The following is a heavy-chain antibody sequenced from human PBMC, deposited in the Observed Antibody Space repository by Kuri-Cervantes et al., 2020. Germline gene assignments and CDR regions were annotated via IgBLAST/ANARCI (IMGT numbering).Heavy chain of an antibody. V-gene: IGHV1-69*13. CDR2: IIPIFGTA. CDR3: ARVEELPDVRYFDY. D-gene: IGHD1-26*01. CDR1: GHTFTSYG. J-gene: IGHJ4*02. Sequence: SVKVSCKASGHTFTSYGISWVRQAPGQGLEWMGGIIPIFGTANYAQKFQGRVTITADESTSTAYMELSSLRSEDTAVYYCARVEELPDVRYFDYWGQGTLVTVSS.